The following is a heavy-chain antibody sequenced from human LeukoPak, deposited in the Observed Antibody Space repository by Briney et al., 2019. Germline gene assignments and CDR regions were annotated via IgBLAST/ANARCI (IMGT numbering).Heavy chain of an antibody. CDR2: INPNSGGT. D-gene: IGHD1-26*01. CDR3: ARIKSSNKDPTSGSYFLY. V-gene: IGHV1-2*06. CDR1: GYTFTGYY. J-gene: IGHJ4*02. Sequence: GASVKVSCKASGYTFTGYYMHWVRQAPGQGLEWMGRINPNSGGTNYAQKFQGRVTMTRDTSISTAYMELSRLRSDDTAVYYCARIKSSNKDPTSGSYFLYWGQGTLVTVSS.